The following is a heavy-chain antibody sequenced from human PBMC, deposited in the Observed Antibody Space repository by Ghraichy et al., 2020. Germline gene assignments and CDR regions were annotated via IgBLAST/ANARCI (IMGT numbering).Heavy chain of an antibody. CDR2: ISYDGSNK. Sequence: LSLTCAASGFTFSSYAMHWVRQAPGKGLEWVAVISYDGSNKYYADSVKGRFTISRDNSKNTLYLQMNSLRAEDTAVYYCARDVAGELLGQYFQHWGQGTLVTVSS. V-gene: IGHV3-30-3*01. D-gene: IGHD1-26*01. CDR1: GFTFSSYA. CDR3: ARDVAGELLGQYFQH. J-gene: IGHJ1*01.